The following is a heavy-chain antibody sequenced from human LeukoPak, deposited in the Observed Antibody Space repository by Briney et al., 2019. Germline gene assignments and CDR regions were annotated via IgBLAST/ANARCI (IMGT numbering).Heavy chain of an antibody. Sequence: SETLSLTCTVSGGSISSSSYYWGRLRQPPGQGLEWFGSIYYSGSTYYNPSLKSRATISVDTTKNQFSLKLSSVTAADTAVYYCASHNSGSYPRAAFDIWGQGTMVTVSS. V-gene: IGHV4-39*07. CDR1: GGSISSSSYY. J-gene: IGHJ3*02. D-gene: IGHD1-26*01. CDR2: IYYSGST. CDR3: ASHNSGSYPRAAFDI.